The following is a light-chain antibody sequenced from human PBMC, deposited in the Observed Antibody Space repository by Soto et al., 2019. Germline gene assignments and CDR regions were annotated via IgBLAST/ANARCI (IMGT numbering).Light chain of an antibody. CDR1: SSNIGSNT. Sequence: QSVLTQPPSASGTPGQRVIISCSGSSSNIGSNTVNWYQQIPGTAPKLLIYSYNQRPSGVPDRFSGSKSDTSASLAISGLQSEDEAEYYCAAWADILNGVLFGGGTKLTVL. V-gene: IGLV1-44*01. CDR2: SYN. CDR3: AAWADILNGVL. J-gene: IGLJ2*01.